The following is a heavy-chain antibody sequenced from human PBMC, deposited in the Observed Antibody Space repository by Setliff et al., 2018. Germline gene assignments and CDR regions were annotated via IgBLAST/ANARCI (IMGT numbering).Heavy chain of an antibody. Sequence: GGSLRLSCAASGFTFNTYAMSWVRQAPGKGLEWVSTIYSGDRNTFYADSVKGRFTISRDNSENTLFLQMTSLRPEDTGIYYCAKVKKPLIRGSGFDYWGRGTLVTVSS. CDR2: IYSGDRNT. D-gene: IGHD3-10*01. CDR1: GFTFNTYA. J-gene: IGHJ4*02. CDR3: AKVKKPLIRGSGFDY. V-gene: IGHV3-23*05.